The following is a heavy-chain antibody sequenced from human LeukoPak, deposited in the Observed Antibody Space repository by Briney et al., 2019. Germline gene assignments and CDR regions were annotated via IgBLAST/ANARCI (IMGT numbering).Heavy chain of an antibody. CDR2: IKQDGSEK. CDR3: ARGPNSNWSGLDF. J-gene: IGHJ4*02. V-gene: IGHV3-7*01. Sequence: GGSLRLSCTASGFTFSRYWMSWVRQAPGKGLEWVANIKQDGSEKYYVDSVKDRFTISRDNAKNTLYLQVNNLRAEDTAVYYCARGPNSNWSGLDFWGQGTLLTVSS. CDR1: GFTFSRYW. D-gene: IGHD6-6*01.